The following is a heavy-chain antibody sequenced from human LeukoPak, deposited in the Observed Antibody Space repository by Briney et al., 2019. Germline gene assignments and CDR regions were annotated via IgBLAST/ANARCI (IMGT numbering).Heavy chain of an antibody. CDR1: GYTFTSYY. D-gene: IGHD2-2*01. CDR2: INPSGGST. J-gene: IGHJ6*03. Sequence: ASVKVSCKASGYTFTSYYMHWVRQAPGQGREWMGIINPSGGSTSYAQKFQGRVTMTRDMSTSTVYMELSSLRSEDTAVYYCARDGDIVVVPAYMDVWGKGTTVTVSS. V-gene: IGHV1-46*01. CDR3: ARDGDIVVVPAYMDV.